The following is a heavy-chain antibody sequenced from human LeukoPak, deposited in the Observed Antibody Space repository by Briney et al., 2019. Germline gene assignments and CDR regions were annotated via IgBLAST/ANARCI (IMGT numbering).Heavy chain of an antibody. D-gene: IGHD6-19*01. J-gene: IGHJ3*02. CDR3: ARDFVGSGWYFGDAFDI. V-gene: IGHV3-74*01. CDR2: INSDGSST. Sequence: GGSLRLSCAASGFTFSSYWMHWVRQAPGKGLVWVSRINSDGSSTSYADSVKGRFTISRDNAKNTLYLQMNSLRAEDTAVYYCARDFVGSGWYFGDAFDIWGQGTMVTVSS. CDR1: GFTFSSYW.